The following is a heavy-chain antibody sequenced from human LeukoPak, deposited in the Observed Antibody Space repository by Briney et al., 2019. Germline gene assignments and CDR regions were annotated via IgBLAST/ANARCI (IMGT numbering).Heavy chain of an antibody. Sequence: GGSLRLSCTASGFTFSSYWMSWVRQAPGKGLEWVSDISSSGSTVYYADSVKGRFTTSRDNAKNFPYLQMHSLRAEDTAVYYCSLLAVASPQDYWGQGTLVTVSS. V-gene: IGHV3-48*01. CDR3: SLLAVASPQDY. CDR2: ISSSGSTV. CDR1: GFTFSSYW. D-gene: IGHD6-19*01. J-gene: IGHJ4*02.